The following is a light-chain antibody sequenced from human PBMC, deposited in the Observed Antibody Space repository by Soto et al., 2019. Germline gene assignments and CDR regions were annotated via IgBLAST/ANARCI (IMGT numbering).Light chain of an antibody. CDR3: QQYYDYPPLM. CDR2: GAS. V-gene: IGKV3-15*01. Sequence: ELVMTQSPATLSVSPGERAPLSCRASRNINRKLAWYQQKPGQAPRLLISGASTRATGIPARFRGSGAGTECTLTISSLQSEDFAVYYCQQYYDYPPLMFCGGTKVEIK. CDR1: RNINRK. J-gene: IGKJ4*02.